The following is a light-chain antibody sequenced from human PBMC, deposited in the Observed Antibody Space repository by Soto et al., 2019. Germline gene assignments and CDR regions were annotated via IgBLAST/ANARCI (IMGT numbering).Light chain of an antibody. V-gene: IGLV2-11*01. J-gene: IGLJ1*01. CDR3: CSYAGSPRYV. CDR1: SSDVGRYNY. CDR2: DVS. Sequence: QSALTQPRSVSGSPGQSVTISCTGTSSDVGRYNYVSWYQQHPGKAPKVMIYDVSERPSGVPDRFSGSKSGNTASLTISGLLAEDEADYYCCSYAGSPRYVFGTGTKVTVL.